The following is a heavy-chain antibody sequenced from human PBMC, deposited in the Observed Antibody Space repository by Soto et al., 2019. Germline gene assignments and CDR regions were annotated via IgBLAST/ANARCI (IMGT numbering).Heavy chain of an antibody. CDR3: AKEKPLTGRGYHFAY. J-gene: IGHJ4*02. CDR2: ISYDANNK. CDR1: GFTFSSYG. Sequence: QVQLVESGGGVVQPGRSLRLSCAASGFTFSSYGMHWVRQAPGKGPEWVAVISYDANNKYYPDSVKGRFTISIDNSKITLYLQMDSLRSDDTAVYYCAKEKPLTGRGYHFAYWGQGTLVTVSS. D-gene: IGHD1-1*01. V-gene: IGHV3-30*18.